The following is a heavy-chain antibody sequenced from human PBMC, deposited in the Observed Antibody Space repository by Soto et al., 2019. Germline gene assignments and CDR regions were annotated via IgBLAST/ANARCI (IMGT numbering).Heavy chain of an antibody. Sequence: SETLSLTCTVSGGSISSYYWSWIRQPPGKGLEWIGYIYYSGSTNYNPSLKSRVTISVDTSKNQFSLKLSSVTAADTAVYYCARKVPTGGFDPWGQGTLVTVSS. D-gene: IGHD1-1*01. CDR2: IYYSGST. J-gene: IGHJ5*02. CDR3: ARKVPTGGFDP. CDR1: GGSISSYY. V-gene: IGHV4-59*01.